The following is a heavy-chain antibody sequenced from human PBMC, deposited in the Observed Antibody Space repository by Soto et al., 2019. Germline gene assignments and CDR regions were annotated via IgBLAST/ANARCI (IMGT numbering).Heavy chain of an antibody. CDR3: ARGTVVTATIDY. J-gene: IGHJ4*02. CDR1: GGSSSSGGYS. D-gene: IGHD2-21*02. V-gene: IGHV4-30-2*01. CDR2: IYHSGST. Sequence: SETLSVTWGVSGGSSSSGGYSWSWIRQPPGKGLEWIGYIYHSGSTYYNPSLKSRVTISVDRSKNQFSLKLSSVTAADTAVYYCARGTVVTATIDYWGQGTLVTVSS.